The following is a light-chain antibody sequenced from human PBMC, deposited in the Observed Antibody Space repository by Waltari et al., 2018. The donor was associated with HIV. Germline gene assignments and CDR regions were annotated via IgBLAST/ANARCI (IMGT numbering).Light chain of an antibody. Sequence: EIVLTQSPGTLSLSPGERATLSCRARQRFRRSYLVWYQQKPGQAPSLLIYDASSRATGIPDRFGGSGSGTDFTLTISRLEPEDSAVYYCQQYGTLYTFGQGTKLEIK. CDR3: QQYGTLYT. V-gene: IGKV3-20*01. J-gene: IGKJ2*01. CDR2: DAS. CDR1: QRFRRSY.